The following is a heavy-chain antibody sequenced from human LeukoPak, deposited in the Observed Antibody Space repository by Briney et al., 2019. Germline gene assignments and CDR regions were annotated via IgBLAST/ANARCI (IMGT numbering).Heavy chain of an antibody. Sequence: ASVKVSCKASGYTFTNYYMHWVRQAPGQGLEWMGLINPNGGSTTYAQNFQGRVTVTRDTSTSTVYMELSSLRSEDTAVYYCARTYDSSGYFYWGQGTLVTVSS. J-gene: IGHJ4*02. V-gene: IGHV1-46*01. CDR1: GYTFTNYY. CDR3: ARTYDSSGYFY. CDR2: INPNGGST. D-gene: IGHD3-22*01.